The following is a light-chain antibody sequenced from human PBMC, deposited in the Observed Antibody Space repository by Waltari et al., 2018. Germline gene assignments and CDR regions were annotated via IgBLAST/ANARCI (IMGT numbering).Light chain of an antibody. CDR1: QSISIW. Sequence: DIQMTQSPSTLSVSVGDRVTITCRASQSISIWLAWYQQKPGRAPELLIYRASYLESGVPSRFSGSGSGTEFTLTISSLQPDDFATYYCQQYKTYYTFGQGTKLEIK. CDR3: QQYKTYYT. CDR2: RAS. V-gene: IGKV1-5*03. J-gene: IGKJ2*01.